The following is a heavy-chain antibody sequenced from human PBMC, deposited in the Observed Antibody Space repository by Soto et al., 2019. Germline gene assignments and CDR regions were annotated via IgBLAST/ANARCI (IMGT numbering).Heavy chain of an antibody. D-gene: IGHD6-13*01. CDR3: ARVIYSSSWYPSGFDY. J-gene: IGHJ4*02. CDR2: ISAYNGNT. CDR1: GDTFTIYA. V-gene: IGHV1-18*01. Sequence: ASVKVSCKASGDTFTIYAISWVRQAPEQGLEWMGWISAYNGNTNYAQKLQGRVTMTTDTSTSTAYMELRSLRSDDTAVYYCARVIYSSSWYPSGFDYWGQGTLVTVSS.